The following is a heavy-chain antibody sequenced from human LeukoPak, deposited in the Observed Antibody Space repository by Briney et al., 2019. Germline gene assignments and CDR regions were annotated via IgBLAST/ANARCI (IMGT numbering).Heavy chain of an antibody. Sequence: SETLSLTCTVSNYSISSGYYWGWFRHPPGKGLEWIGSMHHSGSTYQTPSLKSRVTMSVDTSKNQFSLRLSSVTAADTAVYYCARDISARYDYWGQGALVTVSS. CDR2: MHHSGST. V-gene: IGHV4-38-2*02. CDR1: NYSISSGYY. D-gene: IGHD1-14*01. J-gene: IGHJ4*02. CDR3: ARDISARYDY.